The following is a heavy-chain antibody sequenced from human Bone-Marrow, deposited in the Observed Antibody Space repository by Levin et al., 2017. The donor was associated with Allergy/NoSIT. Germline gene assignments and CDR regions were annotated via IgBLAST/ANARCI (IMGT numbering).Heavy chain of an antibody. CDR2: ISSSGSAI. D-gene: IGHD2-8*02. V-gene: IGHV3-21*01. CDR3: ARGIIGDVRVAHKEAFDI. CDR1: GFTFSIYS. J-gene: IGHJ3*02. Sequence: GGSLRLSCTVSGFTFSIYSINWVRQAPGKGLEWVSSISSSGSAIYYVDSVKGRFTISRDNAKNSLALQMNSLRAEDTAVYYCARGIIGDVRVAHKEAFDIWGQGTMVSVSS.